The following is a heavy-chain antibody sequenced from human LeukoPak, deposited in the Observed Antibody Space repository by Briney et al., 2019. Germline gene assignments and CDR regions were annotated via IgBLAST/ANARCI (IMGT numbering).Heavy chain of an antibody. CDR2: ISSSSSYI. V-gene: IGHV3-21*01. D-gene: IGHD6-13*01. J-gene: IGHJ6*02. Sequence: GGSLRLPCAASGFTFSSYSMNWVRQAPGKGLEWVSSISSSSSYIYYADSVKGRFTISRDNAKNSLYLQMNSLRAEDTAVYYCASLYSSSWYPGPPYYGMDVWGQGTTVTISS. CDR3: ASLYSSSWYPGPPYYGMDV. CDR1: GFTFSSYS.